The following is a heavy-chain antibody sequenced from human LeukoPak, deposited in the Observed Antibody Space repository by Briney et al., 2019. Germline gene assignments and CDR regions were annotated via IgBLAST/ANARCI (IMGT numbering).Heavy chain of an antibody. Sequence: GGSLRLSCAASGFTFSNYGMHWVRQAPGKGLEWVTFIQYDGSNKYYAGSVKGRFTVSRDNSKNTLSLQMNSLSAEDTAMYYCAKATLPVAAAGFFDYWGQGTLVTVSS. CDR2: IQYDGSNK. V-gene: IGHV3-30*02. CDR1: GFTFSNYG. D-gene: IGHD6-13*01. CDR3: AKATLPVAAAGFFDY. J-gene: IGHJ4*02.